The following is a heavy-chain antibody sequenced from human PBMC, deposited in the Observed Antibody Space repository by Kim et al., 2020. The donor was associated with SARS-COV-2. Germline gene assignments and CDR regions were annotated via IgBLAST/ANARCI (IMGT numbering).Heavy chain of an antibody. CDR3: AREGQDIVLMVYATHPEFLDY. V-gene: IGHV1-18*01. D-gene: IGHD2-8*01. CDR2: ISAYNSNT. Sequence: ASVKVSCKASGYTFTSYGISWVRQAPGQGLGWMGWISAYNSNTNYAQKLQGRVTMTTDTSTSTAYMELRSLRSDDTAVYYCAREGQDIVLMVYATHPEFLDYWGQGTLVTVSS. CDR1: GYTFTSYG. J-gene: IGHJ4*02.